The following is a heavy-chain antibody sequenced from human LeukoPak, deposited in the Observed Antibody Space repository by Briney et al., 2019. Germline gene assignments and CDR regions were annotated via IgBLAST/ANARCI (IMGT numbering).Heavy chain of an antibody. Sequence: PSETLSLTCTVTGDSISGFYWSWIRQPPGKGLEWIGHIYYSGSTNYNPSLKSRVTISVDTSKNQFSLKLSSVTAADTAVYYCARDGYSSGWFSAFDIWGQGTMVTVSS. CDR3: ARDGYSSGWFSAFDI. CDR1: GDSISGFY. V-gene: IGHV4-59*01. J-gene: IGHJ3*02. CDR2: IYYSGST. D-gene: IGHD6-19*01.